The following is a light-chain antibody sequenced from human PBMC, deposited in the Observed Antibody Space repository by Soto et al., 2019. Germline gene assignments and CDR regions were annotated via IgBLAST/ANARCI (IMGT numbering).Light chain of an antibody. Sequence: QPASVSGSPGQSITIPCTGTSRDVGYYNYVSWYQQHPGKAPKLMIYDVTNRPSGVSNRFSGSKSGNTASLTISGLQAADEADYYCSSYTTSSTLVIFGGGTKLTVL. V-gene: IGLV2-14*01. J-gene: IGLJ2*01. CDR1: SRDVGYYNY. CDR3: SSYTTSSTLVI. CDR2: DVT.